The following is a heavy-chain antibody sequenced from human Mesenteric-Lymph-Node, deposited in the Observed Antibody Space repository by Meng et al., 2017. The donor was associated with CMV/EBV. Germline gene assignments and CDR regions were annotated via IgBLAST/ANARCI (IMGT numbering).Heavy chain of an antibody. D-gene: IGHD6-6*01. CDR2: INSGGST. CDR1: GITVSNQY. Sequence: GESLKISCAASGITVSNQYMSWVRQAPGKGLEWVSVINSGGSTYYADSVKGRFTISRDNSKNTLYLQMNSLRGDDTAVYYCVSSVTRRYWGQGTLVTVSS. V-gene: IGHV3-66*02. CDR3: VSSVTRRY. J-gene: IGHJ4*02.